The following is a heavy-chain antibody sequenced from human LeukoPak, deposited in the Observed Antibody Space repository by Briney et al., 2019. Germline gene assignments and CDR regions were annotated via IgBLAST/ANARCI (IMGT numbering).Heavy chain of an antibody. CDR2: IYYSGSS. CDR3: ARHCITSYYYMDV. J-gene: IGHJ6*03. D-gene: IGHD3-10*01. CDR1: GDSISGSSYY. V-gene: IGHV4-39*01. Sequence: SETLSLTCTVSGDSISGSSYYWGWIRQPPGKGLEWIGSIYYSGSSYCNPSLKSRVTIPVDTSKNQFSLRLSSVTAADTALYYCARHCITSYYYMDVWGKGTTVTVSS.